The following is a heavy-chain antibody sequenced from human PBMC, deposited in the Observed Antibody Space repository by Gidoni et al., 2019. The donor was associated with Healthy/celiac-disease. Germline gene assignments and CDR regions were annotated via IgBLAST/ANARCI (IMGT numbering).Heavy chain of an antibody. J-gene: IGHJ6*02. V-gene: IGHV3-53*01. CDR2: IYSGGST. CDR3: ARADAYDFWSGYPYYGMDV. D-gene: IGHD3-3*01. CDR1: GFTVSSNY. Sequence: EVQLVESGGGLIQPGGSLRLSCAASGFTVSSNYMSWVRQAPGKGLEWVSVIYSGGSTYYADSVKGRFTISRDNSKNTLYLQMNSLRAEDTAVYYCARADAYDFWSGYPYYGMDVWGQGTTVTVSS.